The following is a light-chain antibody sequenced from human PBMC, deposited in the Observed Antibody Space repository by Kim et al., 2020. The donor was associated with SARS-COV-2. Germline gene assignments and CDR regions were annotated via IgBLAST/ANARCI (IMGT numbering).Light chain of an antibody. J-gene: IGKJ1*01. V-gene: IGKV3-20*01. CDR2: GAS. Sequence: EIVLTQSPGTLSLSPGERATLSCRASQSVSSTYLAWYQQKPGQAPRLLIYGASSRATGIPDRFSGSGSGTDFTLTISRLEPEDFAVYYCQQYGNSPQTFGHGTKVDIK. CDR1: QSVSSTY. CDR3: QQYGNSPQT.